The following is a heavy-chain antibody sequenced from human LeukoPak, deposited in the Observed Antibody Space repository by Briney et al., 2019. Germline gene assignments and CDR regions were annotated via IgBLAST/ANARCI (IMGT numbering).Heavy chain of an antibody. D-gene: IGHD5-18*01. J-gene: IGHJ4*02. CDR3: ARDYGLGIQLWWEFDY. V-gene: IGHV3-7*01. CDR2: IKQDGSEK. CDR1: GFTFSSYW. Sequence: GGSLTLSCVASGFTFSSYWMSWVRQAPGKGLEWVANIKQDGSEKYYVDSVKGRFTISRDNAKNSLYLQMNSLRAEDTAVYYCARDYGLGIQLWWEFDYWGQGTLVTVSS.